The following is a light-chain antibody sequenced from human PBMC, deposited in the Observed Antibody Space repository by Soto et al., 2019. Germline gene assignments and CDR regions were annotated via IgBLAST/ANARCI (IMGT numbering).Light chain of an antibody. CDR3: QQSYSTPRT. V-gene: IGKV3-11*01. CDR2: GAS. CDR1: QSVSSY. Sequence: EIVLTHSPATLSLSPGERGTLSCGASQSVSSYLAWCQQKTGQAPTLLIYGASSRATGIPDRFSGSGSGTDFTLTIISLQPEDFATYYCQQSYSTPRTFGQGTKVDI. J-gene: IGKJ1*01.